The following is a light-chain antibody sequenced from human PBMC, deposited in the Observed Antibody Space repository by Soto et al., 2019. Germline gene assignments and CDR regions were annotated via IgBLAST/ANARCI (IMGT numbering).Light chain of an antibody. CDR3: HHYGSSPPYT. J-gene: IGKJ2*01. CDR2: GAS. Sequence: EIVLTQSPDNLSLSPGERATVSCRASQSVSNNDLAWYQQRPGQAPRLLLYGASTRPTGIPDRFSGSGSETEFTLIISRLEPEDVAVYYCHHYGSSPPYTFGQGTKMDIK. V-gene: IGKV3-20*01. CDR1: QSVSNND.